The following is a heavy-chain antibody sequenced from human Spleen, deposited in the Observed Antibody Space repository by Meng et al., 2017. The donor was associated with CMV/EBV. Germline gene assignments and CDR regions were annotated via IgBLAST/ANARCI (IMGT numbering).Heavy chain of an antibody. Sequence: SLKISFAASGFKFDDFAMFWVRQPPGKGLEWVSGISWNSDNVDYADSVRGRFTISRDNARNSLYLQMNSLRAEDTALYYCAKDRDLEVWGFGELGLWGQGTLVTVSS. J-gene: IGHJ4*02. D-gene: IGHD3-10*01. V-gene: IGHV3-9*01. CDR2: ISWNSDNV. CDR1: GFKFDDFA. CDR3: AKDRDLEVWGFGELGL.